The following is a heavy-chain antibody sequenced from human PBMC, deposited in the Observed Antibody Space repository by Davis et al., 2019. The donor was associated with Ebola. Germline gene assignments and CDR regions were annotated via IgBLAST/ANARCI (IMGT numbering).Heavy chain of an antibody. V-gene: IGHV3-30*03. CDR1: VITFSSYA. CDR2: ISYDGSNK. J-gene: IGHJ4*02. D-gene: IGHD3-22*01. CDR3: ARDLTMITPWLGY. Sequence: GESLKISCTDSVITFSSYAMTWVRQAPGKGLEWVAVISYDGSNKYYADSVKGRFTISRDNSKNTLYLQMNSLRAEDTAVYYCARDLTMITPWLGYWGQGTLVTVSS.